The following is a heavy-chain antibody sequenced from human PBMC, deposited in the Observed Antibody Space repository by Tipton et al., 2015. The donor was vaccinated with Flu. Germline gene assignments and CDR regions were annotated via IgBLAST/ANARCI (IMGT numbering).Heavy chain of an antibody. D-gene: IGHD6-19*01. Sequence: TLSLTCSVSGDSLGSNYFWGWIRQPPGKGLEWIGNIHRGGSPYYNPSLRSRVTFSVDTSKNQFSLRLTSVTAADTAVYYCAKVIPEYVAGLDYWGQGTLVTVSS. CDR1: GDSLGSNYF. J-gene: IGHJ4*02. CDR3: AKVIPEYVAGLDY. CDR2: IHRGGSP. V-gene: IGHV4-38-2*02.